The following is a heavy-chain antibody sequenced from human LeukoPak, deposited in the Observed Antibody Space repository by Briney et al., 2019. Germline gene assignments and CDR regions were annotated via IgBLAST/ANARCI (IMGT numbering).Heavy chain of an antibody. J-gene: IGHJ4*02. CDR1: VFSFSIYG. CDR3: ARAGYYDSSGYLPYFVQ. Sequence: GGSLRLSCAASVFSFSIYGMYWVREGPGKGLYWVAFIHTDGSNNYYAASVRGRFTISRDNSENTLYLQMNSLRAEDTAVYYCARAGYYDSSGYLPYFVQWGQGTLVTVSS. CDR2: IHTDGSNN. D-gene: IGHD3-22*01. V-gene: IGHV3-30*02.